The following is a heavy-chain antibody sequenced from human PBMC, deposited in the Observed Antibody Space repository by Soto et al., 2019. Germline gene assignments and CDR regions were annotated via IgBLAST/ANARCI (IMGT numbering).Heavy chain of an antibody. CDR3: AKGVGAYYYYGMDV. CDR1: GFTFSSYA. CDR2: ISGSGGST. Sequence: GGSLRLSCAASGFTFSSYAMSWVRQAPGKGLEWVSAISGSGGSTYYADSVKGRFTISRDNSKNTLYLQMNSLRAEDTAVYYCAKGVGAYYYYGMDVWGQGTTVTVSS. V-gene: IGHV3-23*01. D-gene: IGHD1-26*01. J-gene: IGHJ6*02.